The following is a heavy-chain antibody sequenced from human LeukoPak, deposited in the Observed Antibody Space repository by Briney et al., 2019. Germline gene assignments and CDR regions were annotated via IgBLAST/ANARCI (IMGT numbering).Heavy chain of an antibody. V-gene: IGHV3-74*01. CDR2: INTDGSST. D-gene: IGHD2-21*02. Sequence: GGSLRLSCAASGFTFSSYWMHWVRQAPGKGLVWVSRINTDGSSTSYADSVKGRFTISRDNAKNTLYLQMNSPRAEDTAVYYCAREVVVTAIRGYGMDVWGQGTTVTVSS. CDR1: GFTFSSYW. CDR3: AREVVVTAIRGYGMDV. J-gene: IGHJ6*02.